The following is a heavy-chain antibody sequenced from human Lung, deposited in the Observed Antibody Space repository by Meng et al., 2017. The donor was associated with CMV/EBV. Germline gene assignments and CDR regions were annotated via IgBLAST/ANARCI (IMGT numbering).Heavy chain of an antibody. J-gene: IGHJ4*02. Sequence: QVQLQEAGPGLVQPPGTLAPTCAVSGGSLSSRNWWLWVRQPPGKGLEWIGEIYHSGSTNYNPSLKSRVTISVDESKNQFSLRLSSVTAADTAVYYCARVGAYCGGDCYHPRWGQGTLVTVSS. D-gene: IGHD2-21*02. CDR1: GGSLSSRNW. CDR2: IYHSGST. CDR3: ARVGAYCGGDCYHPR. V-gene: IGHV4-4*03.